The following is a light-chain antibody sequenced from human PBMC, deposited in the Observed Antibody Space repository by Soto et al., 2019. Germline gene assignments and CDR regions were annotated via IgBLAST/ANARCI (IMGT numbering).Light chain of an antibody. J-gene: IGKJ1*01. V-gene: IGKV2-30*01. CDR1: QSLVYRDGNTY. CDR2: KVS. Sequence: DVVMTQSPLSLPVTLGQPASISCRSSQSLVYRDGNTYLNWFQQRPGQSPRRLIYKVSNRDSGVPDRFSGSGSGTDFTLKISRVEAEDVGVYYCTQGTHWPWTFGQGTKVEIK. CDR3: TQGTHWPWT.